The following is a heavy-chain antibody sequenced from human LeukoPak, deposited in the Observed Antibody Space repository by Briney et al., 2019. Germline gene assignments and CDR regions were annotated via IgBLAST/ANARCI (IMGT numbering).Heavy chain of an antibody. CDR2: INPNSGGT. J-gene: IGHJ6*03. CDR1: GYTFTGYY. Sequence: GASVKVSCKASGYTFTGYYMHWVRQAPGQGLEWMGWINPNSGGTNYAQKFQGRVTMTRGTSISTAYMELSRLRSDDTAVYYCARDPGGTLVGATAGYYYYMDVWGKGTTVTVSS. D-gene: IGHD1-26*01. V-gene: IGHV1-2*02. CDR3: ARDPGGTLVGATAGYYYYMDV.